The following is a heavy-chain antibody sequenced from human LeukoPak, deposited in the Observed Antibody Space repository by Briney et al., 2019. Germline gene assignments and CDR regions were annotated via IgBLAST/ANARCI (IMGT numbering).Heavy chain of an antibody. CDR1: GYSISSGYY. Sequence: PSETLSLTCTVSGYSISSGYYWGWIRQPPGKGLEWIGSIYHSGSTYYNPSLKSRVTISVDTSKTQFSLKLSSVTAADTAVYYCARVVYYGSYYYLDVWGKGTTVTISS. V-gene: IGHV4-38-2*02. CDR3: ARVVYYGSYYYLDV. CDR2: IYHSGST. J-gene: IGHJ6*03. D-gene: IGHD3-10*01.